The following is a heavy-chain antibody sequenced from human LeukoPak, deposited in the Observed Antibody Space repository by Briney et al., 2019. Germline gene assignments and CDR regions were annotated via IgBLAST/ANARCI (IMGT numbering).Heavy chain of an antibody. V-gene: IGHV3-74*01. D-gene: IGHD3-22*01. Sequence: GGSLRLSCAASGFTFSSYWMHWVRQAPGKGLVWFSRINSDGSSTSYADSVKGRFTITRDNAKNTLYLQMNSLRAEDTAVYYCARDYYDSSGYYTSPDYWGQGTLVTVSS. CDR3: ARDYYDSSGYYTSPDY. J-gene: IGHJ4*02. CDR2: INSDGSST. CDR1: GFTFSSYW.